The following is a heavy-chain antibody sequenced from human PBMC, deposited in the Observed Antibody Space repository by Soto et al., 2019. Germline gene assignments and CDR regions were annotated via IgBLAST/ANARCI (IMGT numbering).Heavy chain of an antibody. CDR2: IYWDDDK. V-gene: IGHV2-5*02. J-gene: IGHJ4*02. CDR3: AHATTTAPHVDY. D-gene: IGHD4-17*01. CDR1: GFSLSTSGVG. Sequence: QITLKESGPTLVKPTQTLTLTCTFSGFSLSTSGVGVGWIRQPPGKALEWLALIYWDDDKRYSPSLKSRLTIXKXXSKNQVVLTMTNMDPVDTATYYCAHATTTAPHVDYWGQGTLVTVSS.